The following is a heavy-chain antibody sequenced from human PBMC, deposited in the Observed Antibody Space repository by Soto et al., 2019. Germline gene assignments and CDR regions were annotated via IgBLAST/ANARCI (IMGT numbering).Heavy chain of an antibody. J-gene: IGHJ4*02. V-gene: IGHV1-2*02. CDR1: GYTFTGYT. D-gene: IGHD2-8*01. CDR3: ATEMATIKGFFDK. Sequence: QAHLVQSGAEVKKPGASVKVSCKASGYTFTGYTFHWVRQAPGQGLEWLAWMNSSSGDSSFAPKIQVRVTVTMDAPSSTAYMELTRLRSDDTAVYYCATEMATIKGFFDKWGQGTPVAVSS. CDR2: MNSSSGDS.